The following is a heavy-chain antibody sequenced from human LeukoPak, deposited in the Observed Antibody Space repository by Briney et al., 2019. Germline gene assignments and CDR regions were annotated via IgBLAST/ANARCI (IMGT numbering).Heavy chain of an antibody. V-gene: IGHV3-21*01. Sequence: PGGSLRLSCAASGFTFSSYSMNWVRQAPGKGLEWVSSISSSSSYIYYADSVKGRFTISRDNAKNSLYLQMNSLRAEDTAVYYCARVGGYCSSTSCYRGTDYWGQGTLVTVSS. CDR1: GFTFSSYS. D-gene: IGHD2-2*02. CDR2: ISSSSSYI. J-gene: IGHJ4*02. CDR3: ARVGGYCSSTSCYRGTDY.